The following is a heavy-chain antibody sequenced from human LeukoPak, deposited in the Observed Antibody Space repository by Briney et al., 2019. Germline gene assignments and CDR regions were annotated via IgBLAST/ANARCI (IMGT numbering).Heavy chain of an antibody. J-gene: IGHJ4*02. CDR3: ARAVRSSRITMIVVANLYYFDY. Sequence: GASVKVSCKASGYTFTSYDINWVRQATGQGLEWMGWMNPNSGNTGYAQKFQGRVTVTRNTSISTAYMELSSLRSEDTAVYYCARAVRSSRITMIVVANLYYFDYWGQGTLVTVSS. CDR1: GYTFTSYD. D-gene: IGHD3-22*01. CDR2: MNPNSGNT. V-gene: IGHV1-8*01.